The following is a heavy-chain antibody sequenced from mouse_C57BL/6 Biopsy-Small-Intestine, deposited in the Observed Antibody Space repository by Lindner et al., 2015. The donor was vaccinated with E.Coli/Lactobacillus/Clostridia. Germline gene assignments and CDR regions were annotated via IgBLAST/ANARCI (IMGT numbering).Heavy chain of an antibody. CDR1: GYTFTNYW. D-gene: IGHD1-1*02. Sequence: VQLQESGAELVRPGTSVKMSCKASGYTFTNYWIGWAKQRPGHGLEWIGDIYPGGGYTNYNEKFKGKATLTADKFSSTAYMQFSSLTSEDSAIYYCARQGGGDAMDYWGQGTSVTVSS. V-gene: IGHV1-63*01. CDR2: IYPGGGYT. J-gene: IGHJ4*01. CDR3: ARQGGGDAMDY.